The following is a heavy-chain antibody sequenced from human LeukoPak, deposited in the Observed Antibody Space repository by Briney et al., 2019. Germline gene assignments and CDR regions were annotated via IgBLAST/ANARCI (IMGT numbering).Heavy chain of an antibody. V-gene: IGHV3-21*01. J-gene: IGHJ6*02. CDR2: ISSSSSYI. Sequence: GGSLRLSCAASGFTFSSYSMNWVRQAPGKGLEWVSSISSSSSYIYYADSVKGRFTISRDNAKNSLYLQMNSLRAEDTAVYYCARDGRDCSSTSCYGYGMDAWGQGTTVTVSS. CDR1: GFTFSSYS. CDR3: ARDGRDCSSTSCYGYGMDA. D-gene: IGHD2-2*01.